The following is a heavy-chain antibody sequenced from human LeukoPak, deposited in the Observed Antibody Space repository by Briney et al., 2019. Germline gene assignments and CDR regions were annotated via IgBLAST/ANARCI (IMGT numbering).Heavy chain of an antibody. J-gene: IGHJ4*02. Sequence: GGSLRLSCAASGFTFSSYAMSGVSQAPGKGPEWGSGISGSGGSTYYADSVKGRFTISRDNSKNTLYLQMNSLRAEDTAVYYCAKDFRAGSGWYYFDYWGQGTLVTVSS. D-gene: IGHD6-19*01. CDR1: GFTFSSYA. V-gene: IGHV3-23*01. CDR3: AKDFRAGSGWYYFDY. CDR2: ISGSGGST.